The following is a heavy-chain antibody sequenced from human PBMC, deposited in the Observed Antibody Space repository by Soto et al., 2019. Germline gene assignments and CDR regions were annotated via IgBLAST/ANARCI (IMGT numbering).Heavy chain of an antibody. Sequence: SGTLSLTCAGYGGSFCGYYWSWIRQPPGKGLEWIGEINHSGSTNYNPSLKSRITINPDTSKNQFSLQLNSVTPEDTAVYYCARDLGSGSYYIYYYYGMDVWGQGTTVTVSS. CDR3: ARDLGSGSYYIYYYYGMDV. CDR2: INHSGST. V-gene: IGHV4-34*01. D-gene: IGHD3-10*01. CDR1: GGSFCGYY. J-gene: IGHJ6*02.